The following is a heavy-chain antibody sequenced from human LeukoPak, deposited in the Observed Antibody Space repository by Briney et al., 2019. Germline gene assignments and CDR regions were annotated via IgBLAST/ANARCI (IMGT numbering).Heavy chain of an antibody. CDR1: GFRFDDYG. Sequence: GGSLRLSCAASGFRFDDYGMSWVRHVPGKGLQWVSGTNWDGASTGYADSVKGRFTISRDNVKNFLYLQMNSLRVEDTALYFCGRVYCSTTSCYDYYDYYMDVWGKGTTVTVSS. D-gene: IGHD2-2*01. J-gene: IGHJ6*03. CDR3: GRVYCSTTSCYDYYDYYMDV. V-gene: IGHV3-20*04. CDR2: TNWDGAST.